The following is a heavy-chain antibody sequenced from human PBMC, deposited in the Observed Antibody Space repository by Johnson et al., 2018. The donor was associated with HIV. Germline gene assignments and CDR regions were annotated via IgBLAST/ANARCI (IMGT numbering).Heavy chain of an antibody. CDR3: ARLEELLRAFDI. J-gene: IGHJ3*02. D-gene: IGHD1-26*01. V-gene: IGHV3-23*04. Sequence: VHLVESGGGLVQPGGSLRLSCAASGFTFSSYAMSWVRQAPGKGLEWVSAISGSGGGTYYADSVKGRFTISRDNSKNTLYLQMNSLRAEDTAVYYCARLEELLRAFDIWGQGTMVTVSS. CDR1: GFTFSSYA. CDR2: ISGSGGGT.